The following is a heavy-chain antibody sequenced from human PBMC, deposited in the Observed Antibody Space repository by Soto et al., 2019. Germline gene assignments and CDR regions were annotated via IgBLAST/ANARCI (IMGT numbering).Heavy chain of an antibody. CDR2: IYYSGST. J-gene: IGHJ4*02. CDR3: ARHSYSSSSALGY. V-gene: IGHV4-39*01. D-gene: IGHD6-6*01. Sequence: QLQLQESGPGLVKPSETLSLTCTVSGGSISSSSYYWGWIRQPPGKGLEWIGSIYYSGSTYYNPSLKSRVTISVDTSKNQFSLKLSSVTAADTAVYYCARHSYSSSSALGYWGQGTLVTVSS. CDR1: GGSISSSSYY.